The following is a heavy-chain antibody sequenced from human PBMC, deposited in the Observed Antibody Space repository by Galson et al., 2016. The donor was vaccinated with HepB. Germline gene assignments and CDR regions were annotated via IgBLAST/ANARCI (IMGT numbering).Heavy chain of an antibody. CDR3: ASDPRQWQRGYNYGFEY. D-gene: IGHD5-18*01. Sequence: SLRLSCAASGFTFSSYGMHWVRQAPGKGLEWVAVIWYDGSNKYYADSVKGRFTISRDNSKNTLYLQMHRLRFEDTVVYYCASDPRQWQRGYNYGFEYWGQGTLVSVSS. CDR1: GFTFSSYG. V-gene: IGHV3-33*01. CDR2: IWYDGSNK. J-gene: IGHJ4*02.